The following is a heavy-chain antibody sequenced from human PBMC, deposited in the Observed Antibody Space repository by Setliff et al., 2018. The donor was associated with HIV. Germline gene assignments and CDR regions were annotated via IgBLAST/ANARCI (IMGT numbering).Heavy chain of an antibody. CDR1: GFTFGDYA. Sequence: GGSLRLSCTASGFTFGDYAMSWVRQAPGKGLEWVGFIRSKAYGGTTEYAASVKGRFTISRDDSKSIAYLQMNSLRAEDTAVYYCAKVGVGYSYGYVADYWGQGTLVTVSS. J-gene: IGHJ4*02. CDR3: AKVGVGYSYGYVADY. V-gene: IGHV3-49*04. D-gene: IGHD5-18*01. CDR2: IRSKAYGGTT.